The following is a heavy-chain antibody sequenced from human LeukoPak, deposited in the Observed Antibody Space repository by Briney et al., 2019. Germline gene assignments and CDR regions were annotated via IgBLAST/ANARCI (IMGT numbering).Heavy chain of an antibody. D-gene: IGHD6-6*01. CDR2: ISYDGSNK. J-gene: IGHJ4*02. V-gene: IGHV3-30*18. CDR3: AKDQGGGSIAARSAPFDY. CDR1: GFTFSSYG. Sequence: PGGSLRLSCAASGFTFSSYGMHWVRQAPGKGLEWVAVISYDGSNKYYADSVKGRFTISRDNSKNTLYLQMNSLRAEDTAVYYCAKDQGGGSIAARSAPFDYWGQGTLVTVSS.